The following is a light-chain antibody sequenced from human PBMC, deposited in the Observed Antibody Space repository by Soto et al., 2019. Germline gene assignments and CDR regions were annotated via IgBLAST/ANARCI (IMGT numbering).Light chain of an antibody. CDR1: QSLLYSNGYNS. J-gene: IGKJ4*01. V-gene: IGKV2-28*01. Sequence: DIVMTQSPLSLPVTPGEPASISCRSSQSLLYSNGYNSLDWYLQKPGQSPQLLIYAGSNRASGVPDRFRGSGSCTDFTLKLSTVEAEDVGVSYCMQALQTPHSFGGGTKVELK. CDR2: AGS. CDR3: MQALQTPHS.